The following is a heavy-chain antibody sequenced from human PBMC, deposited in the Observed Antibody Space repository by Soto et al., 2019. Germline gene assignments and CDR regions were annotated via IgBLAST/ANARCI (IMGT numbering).Heavy chain of an antibody. CDR1: GGTFSSYA. CDR2: IIPIFGTA. CDR3: ARVRGDIVVVVPATLNWFDP. D-gene: IGHD2-15*01. Sequence: QVQLVQSGAEVKKPGSSVKVSCKASGGTFSSYAISWVRQAPGQGLEWMGGIIPIFGTANYAQKFQGRVTITADKSTSTAYMELSSLRSEDTAVYYCARVRGDIVVVVPATLNWFDPWGQGTLVTVSS. J-gene: IGHJ5*02. V-gene: IGHV1-69*06.